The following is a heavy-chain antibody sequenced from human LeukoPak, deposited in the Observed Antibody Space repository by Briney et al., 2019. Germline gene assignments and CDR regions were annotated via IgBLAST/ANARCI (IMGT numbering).Heavy chain of an antibody. D-gene: IGHD2-2*01. CDR3: ARIRSSTSRDVEY. Sequence: SETLSLTCAVYGGSFSGYYWSWIRQPPGKGLEWIGEINHSGSTNYNPSLKSRVTISVDTSKNQFSLKLSSVTAADTAVYYCARIRSSTSRDVEYWGQGTLVTVSS. V-gene: IGHV4-34*01. J-gene: IGHJ4*02. CDR1: GGSFSGYY. CDR2: INHSGST.